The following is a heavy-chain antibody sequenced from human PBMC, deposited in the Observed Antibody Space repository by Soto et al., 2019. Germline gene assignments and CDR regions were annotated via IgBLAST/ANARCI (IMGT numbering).Heavy chain of an antibody. CDR1: GFTFDDYA. V-gene: IGHV3-9*01. CDR2: ISWNGDAT. CDR3: ANHPLYGSGFDC. J-gene: IGHJ4*02. Sequence: EVQLVESGGGLVQPGGSLRLSCAASGFTFDDYAIHWVRQIPGKGLEWVSGISWNGDATGYADSVKGRFTISRDNAKNSLYLQMDSNTTEDTAMYYCANHPLYGSGFDCWGQGTLVTVSS. D-gene: IGHD3-10*01.